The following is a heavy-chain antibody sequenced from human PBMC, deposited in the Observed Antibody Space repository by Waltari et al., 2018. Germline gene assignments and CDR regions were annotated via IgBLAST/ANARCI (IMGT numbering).Heavy chain of an antibody. CDR1: GFTFGDYA. J-gene: IGHJ4*02. CDR3: TRSYSSSSFDY. Sequence: EMQLVESGGGLVQPGRSLRLSCTASGFTFGDYAMSWFRQAPGKGLEWVGFIRSKAYGGTTEYAASVKGRFTISRDDSKSIAYLQMNSLKTEDTAVYYCTRSYSSSSFDYWGQGTLVTVSS. V-gene: IGHV3-49*03. D-gene: IGHD6-6*01. CDR2: IRSKAYGGTT.